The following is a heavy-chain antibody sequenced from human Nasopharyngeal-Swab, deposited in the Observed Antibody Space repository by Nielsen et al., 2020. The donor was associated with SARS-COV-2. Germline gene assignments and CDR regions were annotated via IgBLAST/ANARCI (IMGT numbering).Heavy chain of an antibody. CDR2: ISSSGSTI. Sequence: GESLKISCAASGFTFSDYYMSWIHQAPGKGLEWVSYISSSGSTIYYADSVKGRFTISRDNAKNSLYLQMNSLRAEDTAVYYCARAVITIHAFDIWGQGTMVTVSS. V-gene: IGHV3-11*01. J-gene: IGHJ3*02. D-gene: IGHD2-21*01. CDR1: GFTFSDYY. CDR3: ARAVITIHAFDI.